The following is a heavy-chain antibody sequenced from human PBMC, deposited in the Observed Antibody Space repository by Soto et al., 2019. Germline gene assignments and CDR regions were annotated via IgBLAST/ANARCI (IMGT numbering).Heavy chain of an antibody. V-gene: IGHV4-30-4*01. CDR3: ARAGFSYGNRLF. J-gene: IGHJ4*02. Sequence: SETLSLTCNVSGGPIKTGDYYWNWIRQPPGKGLEWIGYVFYSGATNYSPSLKSRAAISMDTSKNQFSLSLTSVTAADTAVYYCARAGFSYGNRLFWGQGIRVNLS. D-gene: IGHD1-1*01. CDR2: VFYSGAT. CDR1: GGPIKTGDYY.